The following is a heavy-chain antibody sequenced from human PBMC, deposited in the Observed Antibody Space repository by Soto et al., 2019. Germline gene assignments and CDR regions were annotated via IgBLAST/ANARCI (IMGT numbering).Heavy chain of an antibody. J-gene: IGHJ4*02. CDR2: MSYDGSHK. CDR3: AKDPGGLQLWYFFDY. V-gene: IGHV3-30*18. Sequence: PGGSLRLSCAASGFTFSSNGMHWVRQATGKGLEWAAVMSYDGSHKYYADSVKGRFTISRDNSKDTLYLQMNSLRPEDTAVYYCAKDPGGLQLWYFFDYWGQGTLVTVSS. CDR1: GFTFSSNG. D-gene: IGHD1-1*01.